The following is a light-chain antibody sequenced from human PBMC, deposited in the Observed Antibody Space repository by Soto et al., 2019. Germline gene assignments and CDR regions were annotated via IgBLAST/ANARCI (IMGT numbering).Light chain of an antibody. J-gene: IGKJ5*01. CDR3: HQYDGSPIT. CDR2: GIS. Sequence: EIVLTQSPATLSLSPGERATLSCRGSQSVRSHLVWYQHKPGQAPRLLISGISRRAPGIPDRFSGDGSGTDFTTNISRLEPEDYAVYYCHQYDGSPITFGQGTRLEIK. V-gene: IGKV3-20*01. CDR1: QSVRSH.